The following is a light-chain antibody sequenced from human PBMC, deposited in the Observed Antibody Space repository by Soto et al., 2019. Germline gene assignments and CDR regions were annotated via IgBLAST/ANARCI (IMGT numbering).Light chain of an antibody. CDR2: GAS. Sequence: EIVLTQSPGTLSLSPGERATLSCGASQSVSSNYLAWYQQKLGRAPRLLIWGASNRATGIPDRFSGSGSGTDFSLTISRLEPEDFAVFYCQQYGSSPWTFGQGTKVEVK. V-gene: IGKV3-20*01. CDR1: QSVSSNY. J-gene: IGKJ1*01. CDR3: QQYGSSPWT.